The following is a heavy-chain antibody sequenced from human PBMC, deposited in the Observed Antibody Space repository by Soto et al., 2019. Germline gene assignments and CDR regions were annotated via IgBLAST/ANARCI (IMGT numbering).Heavy chain of an antibody. Sequence: QVQLVQSGAEVKKPGASVKVSCKASGYTFTSYYMHWVRQAPGQGLEWMGIINPSGGSTSYAQKSQGRVTMTRDTSTSTVYMELSSLRSEDTAVYYCARSRDYYDSSGYYPIHFDYWGQGTLVTVSS. V-gene: IGHV1-46*01. CDR1: GYTFTSYY. CDR2: INPSGGST. CDR3: ARSRDYYDSSGYYPIHFDY. D-gene: IGHD3-22*01. J-gene: IGHJ4*02.